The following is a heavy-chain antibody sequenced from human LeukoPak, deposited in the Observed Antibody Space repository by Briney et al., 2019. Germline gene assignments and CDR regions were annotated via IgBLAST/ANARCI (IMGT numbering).Heavy chain of an antibody. CDR2: INPSGGST. CDR1: GYTFSSYY. D-gene: IGHD4-17*01. CDR3: ARDSLNRRGYGDSRWYYYYYMDV. Sequence: ASVKVSCKASGYTFSSYYMHWVRQAPGQGLEWMGIINPSGGSTSYAQKFQGRVTMTRDMSTSTVYVELRSLRSEDTAVYYCARDSLNRRGYGDSRWYYYYYMDVWGKGTTVTVSS. J-gene: IGHJ6*03. V-gene: IGHV1-46*01.